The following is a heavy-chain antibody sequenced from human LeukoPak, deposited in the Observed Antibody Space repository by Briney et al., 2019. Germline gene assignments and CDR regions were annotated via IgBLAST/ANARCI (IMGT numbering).Heavy chain of an antibody. CDR1: GFTFSSYE. CDR2: ISSSGSTI. V-gene: IGHV3-48*03. CDR3: ARDRGLDTYYYDSSGYYYWYFDL. J-gene: IGHJ2*01. Sequence: GGSLRHSCAASGFTFSSYEMNWVRQAPGKGLEWVSYISSSGSTIYYADSVKGRFTISRGNAKNSLYLQMNSLRAEDTAVYYCARDRGLDTYYYDSSGYYYWYFDLWGRGTLVTVSS. D-gene: IGHD3-22*01.